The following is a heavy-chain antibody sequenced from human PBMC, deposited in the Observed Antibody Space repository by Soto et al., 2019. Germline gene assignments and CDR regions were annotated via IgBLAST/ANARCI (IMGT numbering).Heavy chain of an antibody. D-gene: IGHD6-6*01. CDR3: ARGIAARPYFYYYGMDV. J-gene: IGHJ6*02. V-gene: IGHV4-34*01. CDR2: INHSGST. Sequence: QVQLQQWGAGLLKPSETLSLTCAVYGGSFSGYYWSWIRQPPGKGLEWNGEINHSGSTNYNPSLKSRVTISVDTSKNQFSLKLSSVTAADTAVYYCARGIAARPYFYYYGMDVWGQGTTVTVSS. CDR1: GGSFSGYY.